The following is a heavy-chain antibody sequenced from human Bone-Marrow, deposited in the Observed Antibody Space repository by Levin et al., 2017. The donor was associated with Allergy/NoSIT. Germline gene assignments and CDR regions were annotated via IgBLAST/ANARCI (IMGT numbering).Heavy chain of an antibody. D-gene: IGHD5-18*01. V-gene: IGHV4-30-4*01. CDR1: GGSIRNPDHW. CDR3: VRGYSYGSPYSSGYYYLDL. J-gene: IGHJ4*02. CDR2: IFWSGST. Sequence: PSETLSLTCSVSGGSIRNPDHWWSWVRQSPGKGLEWIGYIFWSGSTFYNPSLTRRPSMSVDKSKNQFSLKMRSVTAADTAVYYCVRGYSYGSPYSSGYYYLDLWGQGILVSVSS.